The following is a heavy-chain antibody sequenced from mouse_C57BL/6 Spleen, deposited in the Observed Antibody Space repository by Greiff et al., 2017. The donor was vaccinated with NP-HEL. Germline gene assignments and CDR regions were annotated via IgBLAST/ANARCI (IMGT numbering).Heavy chain of an antibody. V-gene: IGHV5-4*03. J-gene: IGHJ3*01. CDR1: GFTFSSYA. CDR2: ISDGGSYT. Sequence: EVKLVESGGGLVKPGWSLKLSCAASGFTFSSYAMSWVRQTPEQRLEWVATISDGGSYTYYPDNVKGRFTISKDNAKNNLYLQMSHLKSEDTAMYYCARDGSAWFAYWGQGTLVTVSA. CDR3: ARDGSAWFAY. D-gene: IGHD3-1*01.